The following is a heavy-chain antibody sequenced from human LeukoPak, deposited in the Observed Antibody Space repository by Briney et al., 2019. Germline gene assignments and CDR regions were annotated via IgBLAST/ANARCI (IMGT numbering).Heavy chain of an antibody. CDR2: FDPEDGET. Sequence: ASVKVSCKVSGYTLTELSMHWVRQAPGKGLEWMGGFDPEDGETIYAQKFQGRVTMTEDTYTDPAYMELSSLRSEDTAVYYCATEAVVVGTSAYSVSIFDIWGQGTMVTVSS. J-gene: IGHJ3*02. V-gene: IGHV1-24*01. CDR1: GYTLTELS. CDR3: ATEAVVVGTSAYSVSIFDI. D-gene: IGHD3-22*01.